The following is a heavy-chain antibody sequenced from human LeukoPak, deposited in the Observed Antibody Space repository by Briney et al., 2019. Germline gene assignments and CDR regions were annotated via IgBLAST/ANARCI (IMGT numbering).Heavy chain of an antibody. Sequence: GGSLRLSCAASGFTFSSYSMNWVRQAPGKGLEWVSSISSCSSYIYYADSVKGRFTTSRDNAKNSLYLQMNSLRAEDTAVYYCARANDNYYYYYMDVWGKGTTVTIS. V-gene: IGHV3-21*01. J-gene: IGHJ6*03. D-gene: IGHD3-9*01. CDR2: ISSCSSYI. CDR3: ARANDNYYYYYMDV. CDR1: GFTFSSYS.